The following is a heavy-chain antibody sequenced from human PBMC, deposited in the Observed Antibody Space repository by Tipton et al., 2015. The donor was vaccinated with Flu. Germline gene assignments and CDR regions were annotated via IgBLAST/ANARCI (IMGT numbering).Heavy chain of an antibody. Sequence: SGFTFSNYRMTWVRQAPGKGLEWVADINQDGSEKYYVDSVKGRFTISRDNAKNSLYLQMNSLRAEDTAVYYCARSYGDYWGQGTLVTVSS. V-gene: IGHV3-7*01. CDR1: GFTFSNYR. CDR3: ARSYGDY. D-gene: IGHD3-16*01. CDR2: INQDGSEK. J-gene: IGHJ4*02.